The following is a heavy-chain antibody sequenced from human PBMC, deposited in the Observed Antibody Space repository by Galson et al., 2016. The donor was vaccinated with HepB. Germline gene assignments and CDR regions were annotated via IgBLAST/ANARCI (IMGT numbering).Heavy chain of an antibody. CDR1: GFTFSSYA. CDR3: AKSVLEYDSLPGYYRRGADY. Sequence: SLRLSCAASGFTFSSYAMSWVRQAPGKGLEWVSSSGSGGPTYYADSVKGRFTISRDNSKNPLFLQMPSLRADDTAVYYCAKSVLEYDSLPGYYRRGADYWGQGTLVTVSS. CDR2: SGSGGPT. D-gene: IGHD3-9*01. J-gene: IGHJ4*02. V-gene: IGHV3-23*01.